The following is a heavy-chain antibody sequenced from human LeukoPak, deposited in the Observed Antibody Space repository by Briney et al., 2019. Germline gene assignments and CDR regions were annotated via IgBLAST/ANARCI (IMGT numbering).Heavy chain of an antibody. CDR3: ARVFMTDDAFDI. D-gene: IGHD2-21*02. CDR1: GGSISSYY. CDR2: IYYSGST. Sequence: SETLSLTCTVSGGSISSYYWSWIRQPPGKGLEWIGYIYYSGSTNYNPSLKSRVTISVDTSKNQFSLKLSSVTAADTAVYYCARVFMTDDAFDIWGQGTTVTVSS. J-gene: IGHJ3*02. V-gene: IGHV4-59*01.